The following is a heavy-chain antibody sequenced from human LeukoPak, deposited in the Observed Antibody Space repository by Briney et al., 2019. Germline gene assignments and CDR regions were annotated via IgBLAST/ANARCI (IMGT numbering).Heavy chain of an antibody. CDR2: IYYSGST. D-gene: IGHD3-10*01. J-gene: IGHJ4*02. Sequence: SETLSLTCTVSGGSLSDYYWTWVRQPPGKGLEWIGYIYYSGSTNYNPSLKSRVTILVDMSKTQFSLKLTSVTAADTAVYYCARLGPGGHGEFDYWGQGILVTVSS. CDR3: ARLGPGGHGEFDY. CDR1: GGSLSDYY. V-gene: IGHV4-59*01.